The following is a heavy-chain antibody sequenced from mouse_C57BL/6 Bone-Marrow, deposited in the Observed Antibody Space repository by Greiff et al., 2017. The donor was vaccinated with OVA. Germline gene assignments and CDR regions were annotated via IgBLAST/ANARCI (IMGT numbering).Heavy chain of an antibody. CDR1: GFTFSDYY. CDR2: INYDGSST. J-gene: IGHJ3*01. D-gene: IGHD1-1*01. CDR3: ARDYYGSIAY. Sequence: DVKLVESEGGLVQPGSSMKLSCTASGFTFSDYYMAWVRQVPEKGLEWVANINYDGSSTYYLDSLKSRFIISRDNAKNILYLQMSSLKSEDTATYYCARDYYGSIAYWGQGTLVTVSA. V-gene: IGHV5-16*01.